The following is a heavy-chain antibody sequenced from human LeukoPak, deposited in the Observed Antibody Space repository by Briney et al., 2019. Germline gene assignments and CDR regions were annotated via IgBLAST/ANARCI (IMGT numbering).Heavy chain of an antibody. CDR2: INQDGSQI. Sequence: GGSLRLSCAASGFTFSNSWMGWVRQAPGKGLDWVANINQDGSQINYVDSVKGRFTISRDNSKNTLYLQMNSLRAEDTAVYYCARGTSGSSELDYWGQGTLVTVSS. D-gene: IGHD3-10*01. CDR3: ARGTSGSSELDY. J-gene: IGHJ4*02. CDR1: GFTFSNSW. V-gene: IGHV3-7*03.